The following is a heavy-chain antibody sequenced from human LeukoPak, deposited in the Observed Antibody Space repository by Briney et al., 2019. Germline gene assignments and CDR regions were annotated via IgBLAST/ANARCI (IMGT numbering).Heavy chain of an antibody. CDR3: AKEVRSSWYAAYNWFDP. D-gene: IGHD6-13*01. V-gene: IGHV3-23*01. CDR1: GFTFSSYA. CDR2: ISGSGGST. J-gene: IGHJ5*02. Sequence: GGSLRLSCAASGFTFSSYAMSWVRQAPGKGLEWVSAISGSGGSTYYADSVKGWFTISRDNPKNTLYLQMNSLRAEDTAVYYCAKEVRSSWYAAYNWFDPWGQGTLVTVSS.